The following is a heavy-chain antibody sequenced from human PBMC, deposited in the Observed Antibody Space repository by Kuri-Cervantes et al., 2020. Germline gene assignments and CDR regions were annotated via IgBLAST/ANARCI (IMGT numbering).Heavy chain of an antibody. Sequence: ESLKISCTVSGGSISSYYWSWIRQPPGKGLEWIGYIYYSGSTNYNPSLKSRVTISVDTPKNQFSLKLSSVTAADTAVYYCARGGYALAVCDYWGQGTLVTVSS. CDR3: ARGGYALAVCDY. V-gene: IGHV4-59*01. J-gene: IGHJ4*02. CDR2: IYYSGST. D-gene: IGHD3-16*01. CDR1: GGSISSYY.